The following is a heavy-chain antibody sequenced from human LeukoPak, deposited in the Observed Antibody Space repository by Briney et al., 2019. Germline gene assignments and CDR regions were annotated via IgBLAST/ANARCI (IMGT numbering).Heavy chain of an antibody. CDR1: GGSISSYY. J-gene: IGHJ3*02. CDR2: IYTSGST. CDR3: ARDPTRHCSSTSCHQRAFDI. Sequence: SETLSLTCTVSGGSISSYYWSWIRQPAGKGLEWIGRIYTSGSTNYNPSLKSRVTMSVDTSKNQFSLKLSSVTAADTAVYYWARDPTRHCSSTSCHQRAFDIWGQGTMVTVSS. V-gene: IGHV4-4*07. D-gene: IGHD2-2*01.